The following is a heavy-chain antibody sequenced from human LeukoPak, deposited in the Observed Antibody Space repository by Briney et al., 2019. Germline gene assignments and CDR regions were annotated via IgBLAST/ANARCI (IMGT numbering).Heavy chain of an antibody. CDR2: IKSDGSDT. CDR1: GFTFSTYW. J-gene: IGHJ4*02. CDR3: ARGFWTGVEY. D-gene: IGHD3/OR15-3a*01. Sequence: GGFLRLSCAASGFTFSTYWMHWVRQAPGEGPVWVSRIKSDGSDTSYADSVKGRFTISRDNAKNTLYLQMNSLRAEDTAVYYCARGFWTGVEYWGQGALVTVSS. V-gene: IGHV3-74*01.